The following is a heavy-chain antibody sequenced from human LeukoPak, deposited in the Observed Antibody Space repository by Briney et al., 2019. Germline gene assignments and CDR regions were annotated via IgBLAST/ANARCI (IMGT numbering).Heavy chain of an antibody. CDR2: ISSDGSAT. CDR1: GFTFSSYW. CDR3: AREDYGDYVFDY. J-gene: IGHJ4*02. Sequence: GRSLRLSCAASGFTFSSYWMHWVRQGPGKGLVWVSGISSDGSATNYADSVKGRFTISRDNAQNTLYLQMNSLRAEDTAVYYCAREDYGDYVFDYWGQGTLVTVSS. V-gene: IGHV3-74*01. D-gene: IGHD4-17*01.